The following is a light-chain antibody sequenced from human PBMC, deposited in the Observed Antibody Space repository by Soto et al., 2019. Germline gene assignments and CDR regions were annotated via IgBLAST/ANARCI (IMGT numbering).Light chain of an antibody. CDR2: LGS. J-gene: IGKJ1*01. CDR1: QSLLHSNGYNY. Sequence: VMTQSPLSLPVTPGEPASISCRSSQSLLHSNGYNYLDWYLQKPGQSPQLLIYLGSNRASGVPDRFSGSGSGTDFTLKISRVEAEDVGVYYCMQALQSRTFGQGTKVEIK. V-gene: IGKV2-28*01. CDR3: MQALQSRT.